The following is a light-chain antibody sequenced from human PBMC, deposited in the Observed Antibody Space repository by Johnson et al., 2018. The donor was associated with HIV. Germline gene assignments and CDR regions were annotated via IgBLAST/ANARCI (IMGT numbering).Light chain of an antibody. Sequence: QSVLTQPPSVSAAPGQKVTISCSGSSSNIGNNYVSWYQQLPGTAPKLLIYDNNKRPSGIPDRFSGSKSGTSATLGITGLQTGAEADYYCGTWDSSLSAGEVFGTGTKVTVL. V-gene: IGLV1-51*01. CDR1: SSNIGNNY. J-gene: IGLJ1*01. CDR2: DNN. CDR3: GTWDSSLSAGEV.